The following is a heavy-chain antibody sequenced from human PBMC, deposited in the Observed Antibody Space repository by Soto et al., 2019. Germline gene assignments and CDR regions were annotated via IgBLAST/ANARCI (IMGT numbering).Heavy chain of an antibody. CDR3: ARLAGWGDLVDY. CDR1: GFTFSSYA. D-gene: IGHD2-21*02. V-gene: IGHV3-30-3*01. J-gene: IGHJ4*02. Sequence: QVQLVESGGGVVQPGRSLRLSCAASGFTFSSYAMHWVRQATGKGLEWVAVISYDGSNKYYADSVKGRFTISRDNSKNTLYLQMNSLRAEDTAVYYCARLAGWGDLVDYWGQGTLVTVSS. CDR2: ISYDGSNK.